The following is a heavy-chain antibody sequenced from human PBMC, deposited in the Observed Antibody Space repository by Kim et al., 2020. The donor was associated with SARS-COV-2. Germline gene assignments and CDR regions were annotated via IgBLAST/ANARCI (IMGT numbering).Heavy chain of an antibody. CDR2: INPNSGGT. CDR3: AREQQLVFLGFWY. CDR1: GYTFTGYY. D-gene: IGHD6-13*01. Sequence: ASVKVSCKASGYTFTGYYMHWVRQAPGQGLEWMGRINPNSGGTNYAQKFQGRVTMTRDTSISTAYMELSRLRSDDTAVYYCAREQQLVFLGFWYWGQGTLVTVSS. J-gene: IGHJ4*02. V-gene: IGHV1-2*06.